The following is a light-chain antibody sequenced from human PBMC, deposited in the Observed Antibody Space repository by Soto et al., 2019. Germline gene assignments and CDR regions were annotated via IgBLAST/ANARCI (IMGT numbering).Light chain of an antibody. CDR2: FAS. CDR3: QHYNEWPLT. V-gene: IGKV3-15*01. Sequence: ERVMTQFPATLSVSPGAKATLSCRASQTVSNNLAWYQQKPGQAPRLLIYFASTRATGVPARFSGSGSGTEFTRTISNLQSEDSAVYYCQHYNEWPLTFGGGTKLETK. J-gene: IGKJ4*01. CDR1: QTVSNN.